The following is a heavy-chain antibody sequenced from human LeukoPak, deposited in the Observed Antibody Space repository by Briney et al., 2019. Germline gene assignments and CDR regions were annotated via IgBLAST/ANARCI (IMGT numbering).Heavy chain of an antibody. J-gene: IGHJ4*02. V-gene: IGHV3-23*01. Sequence: GGSLRLSCAASGFTFSSYAMSWVHQAPGKGLEWVSAISGSGGSTYYADSVKGRFTISRDNSKNTLYLQMNSLRAEDAAVYYCAPSSHSGSYYPNWGQGTLVTVSS. CDR1: GFTFSSYA. D-gene: IGHD1-26*01. CDR2: ISGSGGST. CDR3: APSSHSGSYYPN.